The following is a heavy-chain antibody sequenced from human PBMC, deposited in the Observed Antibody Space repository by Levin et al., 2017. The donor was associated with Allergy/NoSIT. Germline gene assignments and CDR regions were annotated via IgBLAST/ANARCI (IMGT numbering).Heavy chain of an antibody. J-gene: IGHJ4*02. CDR2: ISHDGSKK. D-gene: IGHD6-19*01. CDR3: ARDPSTGWLYYFDY. CDR1: GFIFSYYA. V-gene: IGHV3-30-3*01. Sequence: SCAASGFIFSYYAMHWVRQAPGKGLEWMAVISHDGSKKYYADSVKGRFTISRDNSKNTLYLQMNSLRPEDTAVYYCARDPSTGWLYYFDYWGQGTLVTVSS.